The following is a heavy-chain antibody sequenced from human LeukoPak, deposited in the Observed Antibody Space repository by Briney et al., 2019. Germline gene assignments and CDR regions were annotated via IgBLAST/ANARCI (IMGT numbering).Heavy chain of an antibody. J-gene: IGHJ6*02. CDR2: IYYSGST. CDR3: ARHLGGNSHYGQYYGMDV. CDR1: GGSISSYY. D-gene: IGHD4-23*01. V-gene: IGHV4-59*08. Sequence: SETLSLTCTVSGGSISSYYWSWIRQPPGKGLEWIGYIYYSGSTNYNPSLKSRVTISVDTSKNQFSLKLSSVTAADTAVYYCARHLGGNSHYGQYYGMDVWGQGTTVAVSS.